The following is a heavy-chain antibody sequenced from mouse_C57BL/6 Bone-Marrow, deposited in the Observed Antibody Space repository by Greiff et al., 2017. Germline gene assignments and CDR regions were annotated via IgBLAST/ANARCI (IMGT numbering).Heavy chain of an antibody. J-gene: IGHJ4*01. D-gene: IGHD2-4*01. CDR1: GYTFTDYE. Sequence: QVQLQQSGAELVRPGASVTLSCKASGYTFTDYEMHWVKQTPVHGLEWIGAIDPETGGTAYNQKFKGKAILTADKSSSTAYMELRSLTSEDSAVYYCMGYYDYDRRSYAMDYWGQGTSVTVSS. CDR3: MGYYDYDRRSYAMDY. CDR2: IDPETGGT. V-gene: IGHV1-15*01.